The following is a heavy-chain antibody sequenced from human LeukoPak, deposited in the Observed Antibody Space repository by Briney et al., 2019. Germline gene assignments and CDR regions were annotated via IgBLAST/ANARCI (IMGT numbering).Heavy chain of an antibody. CDR1: GFSFSSYA. CDR3: AKDGGQGADY. Sequence: RAGGSLRLSCAASGFSFSSYAMSWVRQAPGKGLEWVSGISGSDGSTYYADSVKGRFTISRDNSRNTLYLQMNSLRAEDMAVYYCAKDGGQGADYWGQGTLVSVSS. D-gene: IGHD3-16*01. V-gene: IGHV3-23*01. CDR2: ISGSDGST. J-gene: IGHJ4*02.